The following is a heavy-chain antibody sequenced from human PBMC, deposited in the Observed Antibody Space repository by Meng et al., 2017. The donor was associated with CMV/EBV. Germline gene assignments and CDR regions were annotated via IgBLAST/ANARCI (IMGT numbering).Heavy chain of an antibody. CDR3: ARGVDSGYYYYGMDV. D-gene: IGHD3-10*01. CDR2: IYPGDSDT. CDR1: GYSFTSYW. Sequence: GESLKISCKGSGYSFTSYWIGWVRQMPGKGLEWMGIIYPGDSDTRYRPSFQGQVTISADKSISTAYLQWSSLKASDTAMYYCARGVDSGYYYYGMDVWGQGTTVTVSS. V-gene: IGHV5-51*01. J-gene: IGHJ6*02.